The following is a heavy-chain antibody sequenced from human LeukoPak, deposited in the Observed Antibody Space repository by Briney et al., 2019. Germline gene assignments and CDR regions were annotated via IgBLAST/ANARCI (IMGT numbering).Heavy chain of an antibody. J-gene: IGHJ4*02. D-gene: IGHD3-10*01. V-gene: IGHV3-30-3*01. CDR3: ARGKVLWFGELTY. CDR1: GFTLSNYA. CDR2: ISYDGSNK. Sequence: GGSLRLSCVASGFTLSNYAMHWVRQAPGKGLEWVAVISYDGSNKYYADSVKGRFTISRDNSKNTLYLQMNSLRAEDTAVYYCARGKVLWFGELTYWGQGTLVTVSS.